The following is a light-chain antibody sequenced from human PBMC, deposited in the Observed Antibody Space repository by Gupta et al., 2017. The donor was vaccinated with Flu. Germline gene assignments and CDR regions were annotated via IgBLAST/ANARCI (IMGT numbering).Light chain of an antibody. CDR2: GAS. CDR3: QQYNNWPPLT. V-gene: IGKV3-15*01. Sequence: ELVLTQSPATLSVFPGERATLSCRASQRVSSNLAWYQQKPGQAPRLLIYGASTRATGIPARFSGSGSGTEFTLTISSLQSEDFAVYYCQQYNNWPPLTFGGGTKVEIK. CDR1: QRVSSN. J-gene: IGKJ4*01.